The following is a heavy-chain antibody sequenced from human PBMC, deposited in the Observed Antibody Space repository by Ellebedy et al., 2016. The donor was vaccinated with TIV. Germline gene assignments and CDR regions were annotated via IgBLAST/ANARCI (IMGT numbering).Heavy chain of an antibody. D-gene: IGHD2-21*02. CDR2: INPKSGDT. J-gene: IGHJ2*01. Sequence: AASVKVSCKASKYTFTDYYVHCIRQAPGQGLEWMGWINPKSGDTNYAQKFQGWVTMTRDTSINTVYMELSSLRSDDKAMYYCARGTDCGGDCSNFWNKPHYWYFDFWGRGTLVTVSS. V-gene: IGHV1-2*04. CDR1: KYTFTDYY. CDR3: ARGTDCGGDCSNFWNKPHYWYFDF.